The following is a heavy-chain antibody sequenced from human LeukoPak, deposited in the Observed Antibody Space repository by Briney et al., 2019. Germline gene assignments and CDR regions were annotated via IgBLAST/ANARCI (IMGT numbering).Heavy chain of an antibody. CDR2: IYYSGST. CDR1: GGSISSYY. CDR3: AREASTPGTTSAFDI. J-gene: IGHJ3*02. V-gene: IGHV4-59*01. Sequence: PSETLSLTCTVSGGSISSYYWSWIRQPPGKGLEWIGCIYYSGSTNYNPSLKSRVTISVDTSKNQFSLKLSSVTAADTAVYYCAREASTPGTTSAFDIWGQGTMVTVSS. D-gene: IGHD1-1*01.